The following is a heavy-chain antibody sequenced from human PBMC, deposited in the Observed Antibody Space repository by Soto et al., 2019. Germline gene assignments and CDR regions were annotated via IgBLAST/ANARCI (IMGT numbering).Heavy chain of an antibody. Sequence: PSETLSLTCAVYGGSFSGYYWSWIRQPPGKGLEWIGEINHSGSTNYNPSLKSRVTISVDTSKNQFSLKLSSVTAADTAVYYCARGGLRITMVRGVTGRWRYMDVWGQGTTVTVSS. CDR1: GGSFSGYY. CDR3: ARGGLRITMVRGVTGRWRYMDV. V-gene: IGHV4-34*01. D-gene: IGHD3-10*01. CDR2: INHSGST. J-gene: IGHJ6*03.